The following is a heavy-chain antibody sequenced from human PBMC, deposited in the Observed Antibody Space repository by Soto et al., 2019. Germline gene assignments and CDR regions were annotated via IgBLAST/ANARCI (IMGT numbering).Heavy chain of an antibody. D-gene: IGHD3-10*01. V-gene: IGHV2-5*02. J-gene: IGHJ4*02. CDR1: GFSLSTTGVG. CDR2: IYWDDDK. Sequence: QITLKESGPTLVKPTQTLTLTCTFSGFSLSTTGVGVSWIRQPPRKALEWLALIYWDDDKRYSPSLKSRLTITKDTSKNQVVLIMTNMDPVDTATYFCAHLFGGAPDYWGQRTLVTVSS. CDR3: AHLFGGAPDY.